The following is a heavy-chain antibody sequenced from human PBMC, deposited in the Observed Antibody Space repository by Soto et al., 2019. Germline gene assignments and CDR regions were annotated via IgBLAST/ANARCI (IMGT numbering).Heavy chain of an antibody. CDR3: ARAMTSVGAAAKGDF. J-gene: IGHJ4*02. D-gene: IGHD1-26*01. CDR2: INSDGSIT. V-gene: IGHV3-74*01. Sequence: GGSLRLPCAASGFTFNTHWMHWVRQAPGKGLVWVSRINSDGSITDYADSVKGRFSISRDDPRNTLYLQMNSLSPEDTAVYYCARAMTSVGAAAKGDFWGQGTLVTVSS. CDR1: GFTFNTHW.